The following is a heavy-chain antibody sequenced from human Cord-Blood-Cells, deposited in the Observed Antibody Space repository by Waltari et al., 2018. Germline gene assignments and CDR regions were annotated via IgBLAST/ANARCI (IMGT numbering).Heavy chain of an antibody. J-gene: IGHJ4*02. V-gene: IGHV3-15*01. Sequence: EVQLVESGGGLVKPGGSLRRSCSASGFTFSNAWMSWVRQAPGKGLEWVGRIKSKTDGGTTDYAAPVKGRFTISRDDSKNTLYLQMNSLTTEDTAVYYCTTYFSSGSYYVDYWGQGTLVTVSS. D-gene: IGHD1-26*01. CDR1: GFTFSNAW. CDR3: TTYFSSGSYYVDY. CDR2: IKSKTDGGTT.